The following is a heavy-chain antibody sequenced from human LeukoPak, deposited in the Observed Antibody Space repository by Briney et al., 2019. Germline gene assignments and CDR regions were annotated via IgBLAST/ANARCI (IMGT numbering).Heavy chain of an antibody. D-gene: IGHD3-3*01. Sequence: ASVKVSCKASGYTFTSYDINWVRQATGQGLEWMGWMNPNSGNTGYAQKFQGRVTMTRNTSISTAYMELSSLRSEDTAVYYCARGPQNYYDDFWSGYYHNVYGMDVWGQGTTVTVSS. J-gene: IGHJ6*02. CDR2: MNPNSGNT. CDR1: GYTFTSYD. CDR3: ARGPQNYYDDFWSGYYHNVYGMDV. V-gene: IGHV1-8*01.